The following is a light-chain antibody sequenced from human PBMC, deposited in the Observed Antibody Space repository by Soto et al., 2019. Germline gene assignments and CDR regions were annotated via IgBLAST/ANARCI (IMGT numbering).Light chain of an antibody. CDR1: QTVSSSY. CDR3: QQYCPQYGSSPPSWT. J-gene: IGKJ1*01. V-gene: IGKV3-20*01. Sequence: ETVLTQSPGTLSLSPGERATLSCRASQTVSSSYLAWYQQKPGQAPRLLIYGASSRATGIPDRFSGSGSGTDFTLTISRLEPEHFAVYYCQQYCPQYGSSPPSWTFGQGTRVEIK. CDR2: GAS.